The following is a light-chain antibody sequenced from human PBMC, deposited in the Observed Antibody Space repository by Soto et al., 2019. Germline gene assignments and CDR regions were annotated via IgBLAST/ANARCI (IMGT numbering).Light chain of an antibody. CDR1: QTILTY. Sequence: DIQMTQSPSSLSASVGHRFTITCRASQTILTYLNWYQQKPGKAPKLLIYAASSLQSGVPSRFSGGGSATDFTLTISSLKTEDFATYYCQQSFSNTWTFGHGTKVDIK. V-gene: IGKV1-39*01. CDR3: QQSFSNTWT. CDR2: AAS. J-gene: IGKJ1*01.